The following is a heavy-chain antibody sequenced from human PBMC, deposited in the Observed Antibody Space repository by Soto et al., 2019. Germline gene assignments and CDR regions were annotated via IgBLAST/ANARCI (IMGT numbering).Heavy chain of an antibody. D-gene: IGHD5-18*01. Sequence: PGESLKISCKGSGYSFTIYWISWVRQMPGKGLEWMGRIDPSDSYTNYSPSFQGHVTISADKSISTAYLQWSSLKASDTAMYYCARANQKDTAMVTDYWGQGTLVTVSS. V-gene: IGHV5-10-1*01. CDR3: ARANQKDTAMVTDY. CDR2: IDPSDSYT. J-gene: IGHJ4*02. CDR1: GYSFTIYW.